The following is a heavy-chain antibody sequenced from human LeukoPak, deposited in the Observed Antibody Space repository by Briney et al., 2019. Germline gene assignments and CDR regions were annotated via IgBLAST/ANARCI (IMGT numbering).Heavy chain of an antibody. CDR1: GFTFSSYA. CDR3: AKDFNPGPYYYYYMDV. CDR2: ISGSGGST. V-gene: IGHV3-23*01. D-gene: IGHD1-14*01. J-gene: IGHJ6*03. Sequence: GGSLRLSCAASGFTFSSYAVSWVRQAPGKGLEWVSAISGSGGSTYYADSVKGRFTISRDNSKSTLYLQMNSLRAEDTAVYYCAKDFNPGPYYYYYMDVWGKGTTVTVSS.